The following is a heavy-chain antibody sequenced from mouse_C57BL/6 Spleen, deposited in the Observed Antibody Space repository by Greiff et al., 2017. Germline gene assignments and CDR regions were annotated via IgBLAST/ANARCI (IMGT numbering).Heavy chain of an antibody. D-gene: IGHD2-5*01. CDR1: GFTFSDYY. CDR2: INYDGSST. CDR3: ARDSNPHAMGY. V-gene: IGHV5-16*01. Sequence: EVKLMESEGGLVQPGSSMKLSCTASGFTFSDYYMAWVRQVPEKGLEWVANINYDGSSTYYLDSLKSRFIISRDNAKNILYLQMRSLKSEDTATYYCARDSNPHAMGYWGQGTSVTVSS. J-gene: IGHJ4*01.